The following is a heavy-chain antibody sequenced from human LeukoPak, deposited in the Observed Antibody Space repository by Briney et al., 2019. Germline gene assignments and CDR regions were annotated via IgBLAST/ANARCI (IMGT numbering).Heavy chain of an antibody. J-gene: IGHJ4*02. CDR2: ITDSGSST. D-gene: IGHD3-10*01. CDR1: GFTFSNYA. V-gene: IGHV3-23*01. CDR3: AKDFGRDSGFFDF. Sequence: GGSLRLSCVASGFTFSNYAMNWVRQVPGKGLEWVSRITDSGSSTYYADSVKGRFTISRDSSKNTLYLQMTSLRAEDTAIYYCAKDFGRDSGFFDFWGQGAPVTVSS.